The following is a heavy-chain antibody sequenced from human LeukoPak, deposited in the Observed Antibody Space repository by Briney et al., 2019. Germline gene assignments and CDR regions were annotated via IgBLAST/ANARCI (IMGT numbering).Heavy chain of an antibody. CDR2: IYSGGST. CDR1: GFTVSSNY. CDR3: SRDGSPTKLSAFDV. Sequence: PGGSLRLSCAASGFTVSSNYMSWVRQAPGKGLEWVSVIYSGGSTDYADSVKGRFTISRDNAKNSLYLQMNSLTTEDTAVYYCSRDGSPTKLSAFDVWGQGTMVTVSS. J-gene: IGHJ3*01. V-gene: IGHV3-53*03.